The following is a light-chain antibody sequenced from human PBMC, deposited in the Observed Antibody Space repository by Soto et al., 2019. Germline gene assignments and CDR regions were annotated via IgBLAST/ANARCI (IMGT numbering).Light chain of an antibody. CDR1: SSNIESHT. CDR2: TNN. J-gene: IGLJ1*01. CDR3: ATWDDSRKGV. Sequence: QSVVTQPPSASGPPGQRITISCSGSSSNIESHTVNWYQQVPGTAPKLLINTNNQRPSGVPDRFSGSKSGASASLAISGLQPEDEATYYCATWDDSRKGVFGTGTKVTVL. V-gene: IGLV1-44*01.